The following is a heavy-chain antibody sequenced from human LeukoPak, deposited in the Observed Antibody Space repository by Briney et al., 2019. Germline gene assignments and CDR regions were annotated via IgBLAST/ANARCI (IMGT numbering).Heavy chain of an antibody. V-gene: IGHV3-15*01. D-gene: IGHD5-12*01. J-gene: IGHJ4*02. CDR2: VKSKTDGGTT. CDR1: GFTFSSYA. Sequence: GGSLRLSRAASGFTFSSYAMSWVRQAPGKGLEWVGRVKSKTDGGTTDYAAPVKGRFTISRDDSKNTLYLQMNSLKTEDTAVYYCTTSPNPNMVAAPYYFDYWGQGTLVTVSS. CDR3: TTSPNPNMVAAPYYFDY.